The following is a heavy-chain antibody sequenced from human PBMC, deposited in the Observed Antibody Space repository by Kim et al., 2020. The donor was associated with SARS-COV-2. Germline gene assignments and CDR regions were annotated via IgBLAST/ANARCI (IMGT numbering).Heavy chain of an antibody. J-gene: IGHJ4*02. Sequence: GGSLRLSCAASGFTFSSYGMHWVRQAPGKGLEWVAVIWYDGSNKYYVDSVKGRFTISRDNSKNTLYLQMNSLRAEDTAVYYCAKDADYYDSSGYYYPPVHLVYWGQGTLVTVSS. CDR1: GFTFSSYG. V-gene: IGHV3-33*06. D-gene: IGHD3-22*01. CDR2: IWYDGSNK. CDR3: AKDADYYDSSGYYYPPVHLVY.